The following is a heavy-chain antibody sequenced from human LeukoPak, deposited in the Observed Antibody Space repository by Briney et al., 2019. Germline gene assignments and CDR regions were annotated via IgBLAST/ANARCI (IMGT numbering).Heavy chain of an antibody. J-gene: IGHJ4*02. V-gene: IGHV4-39*01. CDR2: IYYSGRT. CDR3: TRTRPSSTSCYLFDY. CDR1: GGSISGSSYY. D-gene: IGHD2-2*01. Sequence: SETLSLTCTVSGGSISGSSYYWGWIRQPPGEGLGWDGSIYYSGRTYYNTSLKSRHTISVYTSKNQFSLKLSSVAAADTAVYYCTRTRPSSTSCYLFDYWGQGTLVTVSS.